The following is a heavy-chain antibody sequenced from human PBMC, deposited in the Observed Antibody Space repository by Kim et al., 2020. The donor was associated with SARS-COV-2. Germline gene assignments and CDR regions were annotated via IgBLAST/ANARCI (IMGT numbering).Heavy chain of an antibody. CDR3: ARSKGKIITMVRGVQGSGYFQH. D-gene: IGHD3-10*01. CDR2: IYYSGST. J-gene: IGHJ1*01. V-gene: IGHV4-59*01. CDR1: GGSISSYY. Sequence: SETLSLTCTVSGGSISSYYWSWIRQPPGKGLEWIGYIYYSGSTNYNPSLKSRVTISVDTSKNQFSLKLSSVTAADTAVYYCARSKGKIITMVRGVQGSGYFQHWGQGTLVTVSS.